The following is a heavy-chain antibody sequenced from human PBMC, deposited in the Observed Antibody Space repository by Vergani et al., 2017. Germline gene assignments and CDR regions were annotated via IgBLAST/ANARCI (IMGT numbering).Heavy chain of an antibody. D-gene: IGHD3-16*01. CDR1: GFTFSSYS. J-gene: IGHJ6*02. CDR2: ISSSSSYI. V-gene: IGHV3-21*01. Sequence: EVQLVESGGGLVKPGGSLRLSCAASGFTFSSYSMNWVRQAPGKGLEWVSSISSSSSYIYYADSVKGRFTISRDNAKNSLYLQMNSLRAEDTAVYYCAREPSKGFFWGSYGDYYYYGMDVWGQGTTVTVSS. CDR3: AREPSKGFFWGSYGDYYYYGMDV.